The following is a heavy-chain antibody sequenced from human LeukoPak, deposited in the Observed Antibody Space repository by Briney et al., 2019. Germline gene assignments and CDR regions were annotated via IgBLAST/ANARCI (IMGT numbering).Heavy chain of an antibody. CDR2: ISGSGGRP. CDR3: AKRDSSGYYNDY. J-gene: IGHJ4*02. CDR1: GFTLSTYD. V-gene: IGHV3-23*01. Sequence: GGSLRLSCAASGFTLSTYDMNWVRQAPGKGLEWVSTISGSGGRPYYADFVKGRFTISRDNSKNTLYLQMNSLRAEDTAVYHCAKRDSSGYYNDYWGQGTLVTVSS. D-gene: IGHD3-22*01.